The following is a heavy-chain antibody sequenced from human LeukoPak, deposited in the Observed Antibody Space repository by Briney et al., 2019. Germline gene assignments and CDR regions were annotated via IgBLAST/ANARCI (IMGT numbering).Heavy chain of an antibody. CDR2: ISGSGGST. CDR1: GFTFSSYG. D-gene: IGHD3-10*01. J-gene: IGHJ4*02. Sequence: GGTLRLSCAASGFTFSSYGMSWVRQAPGKGLEWVSAISGSGGSTYYADSVKGRFTISRDNSKNTLYLQMNSLRAEDTAVYYCARYYYSYLDYWGQGTLVTVSS. CDR3: ARYYYSYLDY. V-gene: IGHV3-23*01.